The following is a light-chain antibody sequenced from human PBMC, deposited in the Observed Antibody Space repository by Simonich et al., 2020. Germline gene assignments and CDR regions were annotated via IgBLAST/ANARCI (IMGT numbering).Light chain of an antibody. CDR1: NIGSKS. CDR2: DDS. Sequence: SYVLTQPPSVSVAPGKTSRIPCGGNNIGSKSVHWYQQKPCQAPVLVVYDDSDRPSGIPERFSGSNSGNTATLTISRVEAGDEADYYCQVWDSSSDHPVFGGGTKLTVL. J-gene: IGLJ3*02. CDR3: QVWDSSSDHPV. V-gene: IGLV3-21*03.